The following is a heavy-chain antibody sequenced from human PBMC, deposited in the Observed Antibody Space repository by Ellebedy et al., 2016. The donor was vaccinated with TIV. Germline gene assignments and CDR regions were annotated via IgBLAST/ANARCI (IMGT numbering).Heavy chain of an antibody. V-gene: IGHV3-33*08. CDR1: GFTFSSYV. D-gene: IGHD1-1*01. J-gene: IGHJ6*02. CDR3: ARDSDNLEGYNYGRDV. CDR2: IWSDGSNT. Sequence: GESLKISCAASGFTFSSYVMHWVRQAPGRGLKWVAVIWSDGSNTYYADSVKGRFTISRANYKNTLYLQMNSLRAEDTAVYYFARDSDNLEGYNYGRDVWGQGTTVTVS.